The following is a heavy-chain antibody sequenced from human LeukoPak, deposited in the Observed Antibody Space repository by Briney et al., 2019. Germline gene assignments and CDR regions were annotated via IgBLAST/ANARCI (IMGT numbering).Heavy chain of an antibody. J-gene: IGHJ4*02. D-gene: IGHD6-19*01. CDR1: GYTFTGYY. CDR3: ASYLGNSSGWPQVDY. Sequence: GASVKVSCKASGYTFTGYYMHWVRQAPGQGLEWMGRINPNSGGTNYAQKFQGRVTMTRDTSISTAYMELSRLRSDDTAVYYCASYLGNSSGWPQVDYWGQGTLVTVSS. V-gene: IGHV1-2*06. CDR2: INPNSGGT.